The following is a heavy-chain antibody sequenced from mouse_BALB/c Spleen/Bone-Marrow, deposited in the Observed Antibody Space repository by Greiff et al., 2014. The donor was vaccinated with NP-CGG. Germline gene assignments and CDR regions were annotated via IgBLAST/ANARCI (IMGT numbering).Heavy chain of an antibody. Sequence: QVQLKEPGAELVKPGASVKLSCKASGYTFTSYYMYWVKQRPGQGLEWIGEINPSNGGTNFNEKFKSKATLTVDKSSSTAYMQLSSLTSEDSAVYYCTLWCYAMDYWGQGTSVPVSS. CDR2: INPSNGGT. V-gene: IGHV1S81*02. J-gene: IGHJ4*01. CDR1: GYTFTSYY. D-gene: IGHD1-1*02. CDR3: TLWCYAMDY.